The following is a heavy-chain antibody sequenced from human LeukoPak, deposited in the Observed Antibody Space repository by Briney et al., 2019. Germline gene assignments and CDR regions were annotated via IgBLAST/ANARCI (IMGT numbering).Heavy chain of an antibody. J-gene: IGHJ4*02. V-gene: IGHV3-30-3*01. CDR1: GFTFSSYA. CDR3: AKDLGGATGSLDY. D-gene: IGHD1-26*01. Sequence: GGSLRLSCAASGFTFSSYAMHWVRQAPGKGLEWVAVISYDGSNKYYADSVKGRFTISRDNSKSTLYLQMNSLRAEDTAVYYCAKDLGGATGSLDYWGQGTLVTVSS. CDR2: ISYDGSNK.